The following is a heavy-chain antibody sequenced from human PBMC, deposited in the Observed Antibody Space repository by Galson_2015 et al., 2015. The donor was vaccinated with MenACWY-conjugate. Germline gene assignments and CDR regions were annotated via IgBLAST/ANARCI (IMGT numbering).Heavy chain of an antibody. Sequence: SLRLSCAASGFTFSAYAMHWVRQAPGKGLEWVAVISYDGTRKFYADSVKGRFTISRDNSKNTLYLQMNSLRVEDTAIYYCARGCSGCSCSVYWGQGTLLTVSS. CDR2: ISYDGTRK. CDR1: GFTFSAYA. V-gene: IGHV3-30-3*01. CDR3: ARGCSGCSCSVY. D-gene: IGHD2-15*01. J-gene: IGHJ4*02.